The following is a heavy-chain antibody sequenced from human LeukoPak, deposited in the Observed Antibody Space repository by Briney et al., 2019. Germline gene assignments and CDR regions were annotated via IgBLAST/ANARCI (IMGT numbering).Heavy chain of an antibody. V-gene: IGHV4-39*01. CDR3: ARRCSDSHNYFDY. CDR2: IYYSGST. J-gene: IGHJ4*02. Sequence: SETLSLTCTVSGGSISTSSYYWGWIRQPPGKGLEWIGSIYYSGSTYYNPSLKSRVTISVDTSKKQFSLRLSSVTAADTAVYHCARRCSDSHNYFDYWGQGTLVTVSS. CDR1: GGSISTSSYY. D-gene: IGHD2-21*02.